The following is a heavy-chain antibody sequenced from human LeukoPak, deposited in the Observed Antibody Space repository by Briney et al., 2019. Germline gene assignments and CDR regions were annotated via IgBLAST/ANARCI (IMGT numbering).Heavy chain of an antibody. J-gene: IGHJ3*02. D-gene: IGHD1-26*01. CDR1: GGSFSGYY. V-gene: IGHV4-34*01. CDR3: ARDAGWELYGDAFDI. CDR2: INHSGST. Sequence: PSETLSLTCAVYGGSFSGYYWSWIRQPPGKGLEWIGEINHSGSTNYNPSLKSRVTISVDTSKNQFSLKLSSVTAADTAVYYCARDAGWELYGDAFDIWGQGTMVTVSS.